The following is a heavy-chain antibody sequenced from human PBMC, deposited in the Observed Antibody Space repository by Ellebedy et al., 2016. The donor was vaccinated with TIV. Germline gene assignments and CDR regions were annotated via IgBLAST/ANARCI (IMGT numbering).Heavy chain of an antibody. J-gene: IGHJ4*02. D-gene: IGHD6-19*01. CDR3: ARVGSKWSSGWYGFDY. Sequence: ASMKVSCKASGGTFSSYAISWVRQAPGQGLEWMGRIIPILGIANYAQKFQGRVTITADKSTSTAYMELRSLRSDDTAVYYCARVGSKWSSGWYGFDYWGQGTLVTVSS. CDR1: GGTFSSYA. V-gene: IGHV1-69*04. CDR2: IIPILGIA.